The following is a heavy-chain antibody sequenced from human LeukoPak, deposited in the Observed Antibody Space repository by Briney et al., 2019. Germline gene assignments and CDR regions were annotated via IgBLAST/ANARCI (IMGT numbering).Heavy chain of an antibody. CDR3: AREDPQTTVPEGLDV. D-gene: IGHD4-17*01. J-gene: IGHJ6*02. V-gene: IGHV4-59*01. CDR2: IYYSGTT. Sequence: PSEALSLTCAVSGGSIGSYYCSWLRQPPGRGLEWLGYIYYSGTTNYNPSLKSRVTIAVDTSKNQFSLKLTSVTAADTAVYYCAREDPQTTVPEGLDVWGQGTTVTVSS. CDR1: GGSIGSYY.